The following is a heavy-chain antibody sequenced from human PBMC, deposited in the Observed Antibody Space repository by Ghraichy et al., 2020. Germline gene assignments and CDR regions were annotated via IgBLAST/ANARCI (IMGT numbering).Heavy chain of an antibody. V-gene: IGHV1-18*01. J-gene: IGHJ5*02. CDR1: GYTFTFYG. CDR3: AREPRPSSRFDP. CDR2: ISASSGTT. Sequence: ASVTVSCQASGYTFTFYGISWVRQARGQVLEWIGWISASSGTTKYAQKFQGRVTMTTETSTTTAYMELTSLTSDDTAVYFCAREPRPSSRFDPWGQGTLVTVSA.